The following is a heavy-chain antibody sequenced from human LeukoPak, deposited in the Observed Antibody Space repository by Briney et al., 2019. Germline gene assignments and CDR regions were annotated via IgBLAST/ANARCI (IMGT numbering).Heavy chain of an antibody. CDR3: ARFSGYSYGYDY. D-gene: IGHD5-18*01. J-gene: IGHJ4*02. Sequence: PSETLSLTCTVSGGSISSSSYYWGWIRQPPGKGLEWIGTMYNSWRDYYNPSLKSRVTISGDTSQNQFSLKLRSVTAADTAVYYCARFSGYSYGYDYWGQGTLVTVSS. V-gene: IGHV4-39*01. CDR1: GGSISSSSYY. CDR2: MYNSWRD.